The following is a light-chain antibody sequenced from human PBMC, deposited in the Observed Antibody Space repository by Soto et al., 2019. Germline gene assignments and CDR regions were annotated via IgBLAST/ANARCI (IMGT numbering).Light chain of an antibody. Sequence: QSALTQPASVSGSPGQSITISCTGTSSDVGGYNYVSWYQQHPGKAPKLMIYEVSNRPSGVSNRFSGSKSDNTASLTISGLQAEDAADYYCSSYTSSNTYVFGTGTKVTVL. CDR2: EVS. J-gene: IGLJ1*01. V-gene: IGLV2-14*01. CDR1: SSDVGGYNY. CDR3: SSYTSSNTYV.